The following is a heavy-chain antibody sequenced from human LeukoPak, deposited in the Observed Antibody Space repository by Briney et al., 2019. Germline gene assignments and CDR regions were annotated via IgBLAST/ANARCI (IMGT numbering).Heavy chain of an antibody. V-gene: IGHV3-9*01. CDR2: ISWNSGSI. Sequence: PGRSLRLSCAASGFTFDDYAMHWVRQAPGKGLEWVSGISWNSGSIGYADSVKGRFTISRDNAKNSLYLQMNSLRAEDTALYYCAKEGLERQLWFGPDWGQGILVTVSS. J-gene: IGHJ4*02. CDR3: AKEGLERQLWFGPD. CDR1: GFTFDDYA. D-gene: IGHD3-10*01.